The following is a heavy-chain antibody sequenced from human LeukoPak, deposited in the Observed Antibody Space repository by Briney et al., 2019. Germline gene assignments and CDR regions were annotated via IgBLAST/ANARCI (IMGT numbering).Heavy chain of an antibody. Sequence: GGSLRLSCAASGFTFSDYYMSWIRQAPGKGLEGVSYISSSGSTIYYADSVKGRFTISRDNAKNSLYLQMNSLRAEDTAVYYCARTGLRYFDWFYYGMDVWGQGTTVTVSS. CDR1: GFTFSDYY. CDR3: ARTGLRYFDWFYYGMDV. D-gene: IGHD3-9*01. J-gene: IGHJ6*02. V-gene: IGHV3-11*01. CDR2: ISSSGSTI.